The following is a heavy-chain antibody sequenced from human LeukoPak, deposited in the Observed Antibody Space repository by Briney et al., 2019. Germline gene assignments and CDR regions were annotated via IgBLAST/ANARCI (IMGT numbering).Heavy chain of an antibody. D-gene: IGHD6-6*01. Sequence: GGSLRLSCAASGFTFSSYAMHWVRQAPGKGLEWVAVISFDGSNKYYTDSVKGRFTISRDNSKSTLYLQMNSLRAADTAVYYCARPLEYSSSSGLGYYYYMDVWGKGTTVTVAS. J-gene: IGHJ6*03. CDR3: ARPLEYSSSSGLGYYYYMDV. CDR1: GFTFSSYA. CDR2: ISFDGSNK. V-gene: IGHV3-30*04.